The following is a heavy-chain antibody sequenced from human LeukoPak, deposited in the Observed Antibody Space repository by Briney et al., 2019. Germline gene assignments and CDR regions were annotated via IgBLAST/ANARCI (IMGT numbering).Heavy chain of an antibody. V-gene: IGHV3-23*01. CDR1: GFTFSSYA. Sequence: PGGSLRLSCAASGFTFSSYAMSWVRQAPGKGLEWVSIISASGDRTYYADSVKGRFTISRDNSKNTLYLQMSSLRAEDTAVYYCSLPYDILTGQDYWGQGTLVTVSS. D-gene: IGHD3-9*01. CDR2: ISASGDRT. J-gene: IGHJ4*02. CDR3: SLPYDILTGQDY.